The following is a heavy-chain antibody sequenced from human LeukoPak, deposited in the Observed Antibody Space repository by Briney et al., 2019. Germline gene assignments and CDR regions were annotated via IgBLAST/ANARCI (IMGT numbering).Heavy chain of an antibody. V-gene: IGHV3-30*02. D-gene: IGHD3-22*01. J-gene: IGHJ3*02. CDR1: GFTFSSYG. CDR2: IRYDGSNK. Sequence: GGSLRLSCAASGFTFSSYGMHWVRQAPGKGLEWVAFIRYDGSNKYYADSVKGRFTISRDNSKNTLYLQMNSLRAEDTAVYYCARDGITMIVVVTHDAFDIWGQGTMVTVSS. CDR3: ARDGITMIVVVTHDAFDI.